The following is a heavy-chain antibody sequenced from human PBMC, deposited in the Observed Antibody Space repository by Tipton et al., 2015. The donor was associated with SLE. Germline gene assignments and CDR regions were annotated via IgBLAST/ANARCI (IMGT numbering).Heavy chain of an antibody. Sequence: QVQLVQSGAEVKKPGSSVKVSCKASGGTFSNHAISWVRQAPGQGLEWMGGLVPIFGTPNYAQNFHGRLTITADASTTTVFMEVTSLTPEDTAVYYCAREQDVAGRRFFDFWGQGTLVTVSS. CDR3: AREQDVAGRRFFDF. J-gene: IGHJ4*02. D-gene: IGHD6-6*01. CDR2: LVPIFGTP. V-gene: IGHV1-69*01. CDR1: GGTFSNHA.